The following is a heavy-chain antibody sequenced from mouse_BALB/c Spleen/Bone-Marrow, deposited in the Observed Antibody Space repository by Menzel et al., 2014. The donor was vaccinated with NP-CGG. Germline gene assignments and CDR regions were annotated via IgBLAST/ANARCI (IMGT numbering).Heavy chain of an antibody. D-gene: IGHD1-1*01. V-gene: IGHV14-3*02. CDR3: AAYYYGSSDGFAY. CDR1: GFNIKDTY. CDR2: IDSANGNT. J-gene: IGHJ3*01. Sequence: VQLKESGAELVKPGASVKLSCTASGFNIKDTYMHWVKQRPEQGLEWIGRIDSANGNTKYDPKFQGKATITADTSSNTAYLQLSSLTSEDTAVYYCAAYYYGSSDGFAYWGHGTLVTVSA.